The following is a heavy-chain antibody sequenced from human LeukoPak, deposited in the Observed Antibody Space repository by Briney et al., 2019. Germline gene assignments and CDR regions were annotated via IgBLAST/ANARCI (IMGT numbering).Heavy chain of an antibody. CDR2: ICSGGST. D-gene: IGHD3-16*01. Sequence: GGSLRLSCAASGFTVSSNYMSWVRQAPGKGLEWVSVICSGGSTYYADSVKGRFTISRDNSKNTLYLQMNSLRAEGTAVYYCARDRRETMITFGGVMTAGWFDPWGQGTLVTVSS. CDR1: GFTVSSNY. CDR3: ARDRRETMITFGGVMTAGWFDP. V-gene: IGHV3-53*01. J-gene: IGHJ5*02.